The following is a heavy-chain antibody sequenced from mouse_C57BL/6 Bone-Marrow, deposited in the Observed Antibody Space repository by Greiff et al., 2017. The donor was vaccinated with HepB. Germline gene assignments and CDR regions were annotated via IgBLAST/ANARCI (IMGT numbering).Heavy chain of an antibody. J-gene: IGHJ3*01. V-gene: IGHV1-50*01. CDR1: GYTFTSYW. Sequence: VQLQQPGAELVKPGASVKLSCKASGYTFTSYWMQWVKQRPGQGLEWIGEIDPSDSYTNYNQKFKGKATLTVDTSSSTAYMQLSSLTSEDSAVYYCARSLYYGSTPFAYWGQGTLVTVSA. CDR2: IDPSDSYT. CDR3: ARSLYYGSTPFAY. D-gene: IGHD1-1*01.